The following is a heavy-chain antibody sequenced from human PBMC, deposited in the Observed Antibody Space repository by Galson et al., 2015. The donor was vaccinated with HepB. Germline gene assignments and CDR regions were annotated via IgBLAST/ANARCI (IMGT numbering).Heavy chain of an antibody. CDR3: ARDSPTTGDILTGYYGPYYYYGMDV. Sequence: SLRLSCAASGFTVSSNYMSWVRQAPGKGLEWVSVIYSGGSTYYADSVKGRFTISRDNSKNTLYLQMNSLRAEDTAVYYCARDSPTTGDILTGYYGPYYYYGMDVWGQGTTVTVSS. CDR1: GFTVSSNY. V-gene: IGHV3-66*01. CDR2: IYSGGST. D-gene: IGHD3-9*01. J-gene: IGHJ6*02.